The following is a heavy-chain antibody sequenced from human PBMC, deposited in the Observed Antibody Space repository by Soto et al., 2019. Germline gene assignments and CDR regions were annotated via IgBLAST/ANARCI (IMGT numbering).Heavy chain of an antibody. CDR3: AKVAVCTRTTCPDWFDP. CDR2: ISGRGDST. CDR1: GFSFSTYS. Sequence: EVQLLESGGGLVQPGGSLRLSCAASGFSFSTYSMSWVRQAPGKGLEWVSAISGRGDSTYHADSVKGRFTISRDNSKNTLYLQMNSLRAEDTAVYYSAKVAVCTRTTCPDWFDPWGQGILVTVSS. V-gene: IGHV3-23*01. D-gene: IGHD2-8*01. J-gene: IGHJ5*02.